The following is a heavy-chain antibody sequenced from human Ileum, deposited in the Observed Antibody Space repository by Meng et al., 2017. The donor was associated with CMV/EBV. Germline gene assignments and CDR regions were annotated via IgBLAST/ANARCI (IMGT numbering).Heavy chain of an antibody. Sequence: GESLKISCAASGFTFSDYALTWVRQAPGKGLEWVSGISASGGSTYYADSVKGRITVSRDNAKNTLYLQMNSLRTEDTAVYYCARVTAGQTDGFDVWGQGAMVTVSS. CDR1: GFTFSDYA. CDR3: ARVTAGQTDGFDV. J-gene: IGHJ3*01. D-gene: IGHD2-8*02. V-gene: IGHV3-23*01. CDR2: ISASGGST.